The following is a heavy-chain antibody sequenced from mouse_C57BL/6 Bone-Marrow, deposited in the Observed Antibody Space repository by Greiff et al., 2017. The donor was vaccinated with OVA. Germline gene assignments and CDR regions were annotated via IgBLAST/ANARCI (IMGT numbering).Heavy chain of an antibody. J-gene: IGHJ2*01. V-gene: IGHV14-4*01. Sequence: EVKLMESGAELVRPGASVKLSCTASGINIKDDYMHWVKQSPEQGLEWIGWIDPENGDTEYPSKFQGKATITVDTSSNTAYLQLSSLTSEDTAVYYCDGYYYWGQGTTLTVSS. CDR1: GINIKDDY. D-gene: IGHD2-3*01. CDR3: DGYYY. CDR2: IDPENGDT.